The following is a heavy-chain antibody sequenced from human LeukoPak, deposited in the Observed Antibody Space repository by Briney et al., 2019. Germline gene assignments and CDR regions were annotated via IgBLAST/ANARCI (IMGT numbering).Heavy chain of an antibody. D-gene: IGHD1-26*01. CDR1: GFTFSRYD. J-gene: IGHJ5*02. CDR3: ARKSDSGTYSWFDP. CDR2: ISGSSATT. V-gene: IGHV3-23*01. Sequence: PGGSLTLSCAASGFTFSRYDMSWVRQAPGRGLHWVSTISGSSATTYYADSVKGRFTISRDNSKDTVYLHMNNLRVEDTAIYHCARKSDSGTYSWFDPWGQGTLVTVSS.